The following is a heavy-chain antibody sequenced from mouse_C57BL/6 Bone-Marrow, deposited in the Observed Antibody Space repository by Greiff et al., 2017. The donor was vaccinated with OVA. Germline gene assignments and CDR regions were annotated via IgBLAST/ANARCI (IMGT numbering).Heavy chain of an antibody. CDR1: GFTFNTYA. CDR3: VRVPHYYGSSYVGDYYAMDY. Sequence: EVKVVESGGGLVQPKGSLKLSCAASGFTFNTYAMHWVRQAPGKGLEWVARIRSKSSNYATYYADSVKDRFTISRDDSQSMLYLQMNNLKTEDTAMYYCVRVPHYYGSSYVGDYYAMDYWGQGTSVTVSS. D-gene: IGHD1-1*01. J-gene: IGHJ4*01. CDR2: IRSKSSNYAT. V-gene: IGHV10-3*01.